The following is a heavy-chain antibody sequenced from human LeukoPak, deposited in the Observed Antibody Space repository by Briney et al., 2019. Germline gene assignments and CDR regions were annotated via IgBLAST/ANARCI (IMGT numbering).Heavy chain of an antibody. J-gene: IGHJ4*02. CDR1: GDTFSRYA. V-gene: IGHV1-69*04. Sequence: SVKVSCKASGDTFSRYAINWVRQAPGQGPEWMGRITPFLGIANYPQKFQGRVTITADESTTTVYMELSSLRSEDTAVYYCAREACREVGLMWPRLGGQDCRYDHWGQGTLVTVPS. D-gene: IGHD3-16*01. CDR2: ITPFLGIA. CDR3: AREACREVGLMWPRLGGQDCRYDH.